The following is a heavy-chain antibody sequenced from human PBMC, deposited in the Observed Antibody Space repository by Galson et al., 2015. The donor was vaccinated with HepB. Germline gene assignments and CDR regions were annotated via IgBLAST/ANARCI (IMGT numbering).Heavy chain of an antibody. V-gene: IGHV5-51*03. CDR2: IYPGDSKT. D-gene: IGHD4-23*01. CDR3: ASPQIPGGLSFDPLDI. J-gene: IGHJ3*02. Sequence: QSGAEVKKPGESLKISCQGSGYSFTRYWVGWVRQMPGKGLEWMGIIYPGDSKTIYSPSFQGQVTISADKSTSTAYLQWSSLKTSDTAMYYCASPQIPGGLSFDPLDIWGQGTMVTVSS. CDR1: GYSFTRYW.